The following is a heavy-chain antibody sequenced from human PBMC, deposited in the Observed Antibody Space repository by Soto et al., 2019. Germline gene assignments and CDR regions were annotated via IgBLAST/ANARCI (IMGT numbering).Heavy chain of an antibody. V-gene: IGHV1-46*01. Sequence: GASVRVSCKASGYTFTSYYMHWVRQAPGQGLEWMGIINPSGGSTNYAQKFQGRVTMTRDTSTSTVYMELSSLRSEDTAVYYCARESDSSSSGGIFGYWGQGTLVTVSS. CDR1: GYTFTSYY. D-gene: IGHD6-6*01. CDR2: INPSGGST. J-gene: IGHJ4*02. CDR3: ARESDSSSSGGIFGY.